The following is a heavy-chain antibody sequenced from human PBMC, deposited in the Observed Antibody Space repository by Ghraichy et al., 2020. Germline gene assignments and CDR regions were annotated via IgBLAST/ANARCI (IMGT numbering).Heavy chain of an antibody. Sequence: GGSLRLSCAASGFTFSNYWMTWVRQAPGKGLEWVANINKNGGDKSYVDSVKGRFTISRDNAKNSLLLQMNSLRAEDTAVYYCARDFSPSYYFDSSSYYVDAFALWGQGTVVTVSS. CDR2: INKNGGDK. CDR3: ARDFSPSYYFDSSSYYVDAFAL. J-gene: IGHJ3*01. D-gene: IGHD3-22*01. V-gene: IGHV3-7*03. CDR1: GFTFSNYW.